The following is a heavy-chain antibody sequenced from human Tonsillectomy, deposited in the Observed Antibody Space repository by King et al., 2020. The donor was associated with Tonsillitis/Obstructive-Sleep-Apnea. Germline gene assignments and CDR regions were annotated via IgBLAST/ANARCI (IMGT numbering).Heavy chain of an antibody. CDR3: ARGRGEEDIVVVVAATRDDAFDI. CDR1: GGSFSGYY. V-gene: IGHV4-34*01. J-gene: IGHJ3*02. D-gene: IGHD2-15*01. CDR2: INHSGST. Sequence: VQLQQWGAGLLKPSETLSLTCAVYGGSFSGYYWSWIRQPPGKGLEWIGEINHSGSTNYNPSLKSRVTISVDTSKNQFSLKLSSVTAADTAVYYCARGRGEEDIVVVVAATRDDAFDIWGQGTMVTVSS.